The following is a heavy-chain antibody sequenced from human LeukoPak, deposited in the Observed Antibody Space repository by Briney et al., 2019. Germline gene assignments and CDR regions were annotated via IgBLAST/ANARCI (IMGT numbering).Heavy chain of an antibody. CDR3: ATARFVSGSYYFDY. CDR2: TNPNSGGT. V-gene: IGHV1-2*06. CDR1: GYTFTGYY. J-gene: IGHJ4*02. D-gene: IGHD3-22*01. Sequence: GASVKVSCKASGYTFTGYYMHWVRQAPGQGLEWMGRTNPNSGGTNYAQKFQGRVTMTRDTSISTAYMELSRLRSDDTAVYYCATARFVSGSYYFDYWGQGTLVTVSS.